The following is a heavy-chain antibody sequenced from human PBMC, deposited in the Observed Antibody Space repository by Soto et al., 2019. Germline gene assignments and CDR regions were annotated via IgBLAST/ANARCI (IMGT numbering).Heavy chain of an antibody. D-gene: IGHD2-2*01. Sequence: QVQLVQSGAEVKKPGSSVEVSCKVSGGTFSSHSINWVRQAPGQGPEWMGGIIPIFGTENYAQKFQGRVTITADESTSTAYMELSSLTSEDTALYYCSTSVYCSTTRCYYYYGLDVWGQGTTVIVSS. V-gene: IGHV1-69*01. CDR2: IIPIFGTE. CDR3: STSVYCSTTRCYYYYGLDV. J-gene: IGHJ6*02. CDR1: GGTFSSHS.